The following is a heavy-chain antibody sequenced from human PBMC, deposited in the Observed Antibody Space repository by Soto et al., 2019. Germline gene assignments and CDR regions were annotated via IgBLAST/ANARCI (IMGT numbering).Heavy chain of an antibody. D-gene: IGHD3-10*01. Sequence: EVQLVESGGGLAQPGGSLRLSCVASGFTFSKYWVHWVRQVPGKGLVWVSRINGDGSGTSYADSVEGRFTLSRDNAKRTVYLQMNRLRAEDTSVYYCASERFGMYAMDVGGQGTTVTVSS. CDR3: ASERFGMYAMDV. CDR1: GFTFSKYW. J-gene: IGHJ6*02. V-gene: IGHV3-74*01. CDR2: INGDGSGT.